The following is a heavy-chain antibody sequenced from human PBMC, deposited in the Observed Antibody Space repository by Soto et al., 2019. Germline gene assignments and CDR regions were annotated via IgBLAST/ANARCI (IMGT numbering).Heavy chain of an antibody. CDR3: ARDLDGSGSYFPGPFDY. Sequence: QVQLVESGGGVVQPGRSLRLSCAASGFTFSSYGMHWVRQAPGKGLEWVAVIWYDGSNKYYADSVKGRFTISRDNSKNTLYLQMNSLRAEDTAVYYCARDLDGSGSYFPGPFDYWGQGTLVTVSS. CDR1: GFTFSSYG. D-gene: IGHD3-10*01. J-gene: IGHJ4*02. CDR2: IWYDGSNK. V-gene: IGHV3-33*01.